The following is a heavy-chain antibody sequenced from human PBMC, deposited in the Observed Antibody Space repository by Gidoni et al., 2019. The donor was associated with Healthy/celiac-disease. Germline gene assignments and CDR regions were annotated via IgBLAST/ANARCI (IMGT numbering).Heavy chain of an antibody. CDR3: ARAQLGYCSSTSCYTRIYNWFDP. D-gene: IGHD2-2*02. CDR2: TYYRAKWYN. Sequence: QVQLQQSGPGLVKPSQTLSLTCAISGASVSSNSAAWHWLRQSPSRGLEWLGRTYYRAKWYNDYAVSVKSRITINPDTSKNQFSLQLNSVTPEDTAVYYCARAQLGYCSSTSCYTRIYNWFDPWGQGTLVTVSS. J-gene: IGHJ5*02. CDR1: GASVSSNSAA. V-gene: IGHV6-1*01.